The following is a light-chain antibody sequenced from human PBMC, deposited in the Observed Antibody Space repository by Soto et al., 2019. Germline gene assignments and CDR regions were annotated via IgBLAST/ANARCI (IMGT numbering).Light chain of an antibody. Sequence: EIVLTQSPGSLSLTTGQSATLSCRASQSVDTTFFAWYQKKPGQAPRLLIYGASKRATGIPDRFSGSGSGTDFTLIISRLEPEDFAVYYCQQYMSSVTFGQGTKVEIK. V-gene: IGKV3-20*01. CDR2: GAS. J-gene: IGKJ1*01. CDR3: QQYMSSVT. CDR1: QSVDTTF.